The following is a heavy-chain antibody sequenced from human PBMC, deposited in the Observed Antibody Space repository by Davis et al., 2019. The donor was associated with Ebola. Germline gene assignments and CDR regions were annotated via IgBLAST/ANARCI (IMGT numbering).Heavy chain of an antibody. CDR3: ARHSYASMWFDP. CDR1: GYTFTSYY. V-gene: IGHV1-24*01. J-gene: IGHJ5*02. Sequence: ASVKVSCKASGYTFTSYYMHWVRQAPGKGLEWMGGFDPEDGETIYAQKFQGRVTMTEDTSTDTAYMELSSLRAEDTAVYYCARHSYASMWFDPWGQGTLVTVSS. CDR2: FDPEDGET. D-gene: IGHD5-18*01.